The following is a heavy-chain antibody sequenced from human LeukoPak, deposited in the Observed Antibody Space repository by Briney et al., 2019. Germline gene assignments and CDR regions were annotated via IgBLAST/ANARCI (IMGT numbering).Heavy chain of an antibody. CDR2: IYYSGST. Sequence: GSLRLSCAASGFTFSSYAMSWIRQPPGKGLEWIGSIYYSGSTYYNPSLKSRVTISVDTSKNQFSLKLSSVTAADTAVYYCARLPDYYDSSGYSQIFDYWGQGTLVTVSS. CDR3: ARLPDYYDSSGYSQIFDY. D-gene: IGHD3-22*01. V-gene: IGHV4-39*01. J-gene: IGHJ4*02. CDR1: GFTFSSYA.